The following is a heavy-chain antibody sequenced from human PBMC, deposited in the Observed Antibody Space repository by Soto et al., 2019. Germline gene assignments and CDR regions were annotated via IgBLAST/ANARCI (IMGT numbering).Heavy chain of an antibody. V-gene: IGHV3-21*01. Sequence: EVQLVESGGGLVKPGGSLRLSYAASGFTFSSYSMNWVRQAPGKGLEWVSSISSSSSYIYYADSVKGRFTISRDNAKNSLYLQMNSLRAEDTAVYYCARAKYYYDSHTGGWFDPWGQGTLVTVSS. J-gene: IGHJ5*02. CDR3: ARAKYYYDSHTGGWFDP. CDR2: ISSSSSYI. D-gene: IGHD3-22*01. CDR1: GFTFSSYS.